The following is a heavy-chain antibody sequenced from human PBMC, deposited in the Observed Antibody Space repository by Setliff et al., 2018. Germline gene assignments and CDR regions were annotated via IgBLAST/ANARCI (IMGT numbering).Heavy chain of an antibody. CDR1: GASISINSYY. D-gene: IGHD6-6*01. CDR2: ILYTGST. J-gene: IGHJ4*02. Sequence: SETLSLTCTVSGASISINSYYWTWIRQSPGKGLEWIGNILYTGSTTYHPSLKSRLTMSVDTSKNQFSLTLTSVTAADTAVYYCARGRNVAARLFDSWGRGNLVTVSS. CDR3: ARGRNVAARLFDS. V-gene: IGHV4-39*02.